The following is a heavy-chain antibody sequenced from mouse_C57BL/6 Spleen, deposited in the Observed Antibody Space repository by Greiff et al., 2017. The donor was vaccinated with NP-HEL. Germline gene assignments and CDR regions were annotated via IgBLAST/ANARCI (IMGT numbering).Heavy chain of an antibody. J-gene: IGHJ3*01. Sequence: VQLQQSGPELVKPGASVKMSCKASGYTFTDYNMHWVKQSHGTSLEWIGYINPNNGGTSYNQKFKGKATLTVNKSSSTAYMELRSLTSEDSAVYYCARDYYGSSYVLAYWGQGTLVTVSA. V-gene: IGHV1-22*01. D-gene: IGHD1-1*01. CDR3: ARDYYGSSYVLAY. CDR2: INPNNGGT. CDR1: GYTFTDYN.